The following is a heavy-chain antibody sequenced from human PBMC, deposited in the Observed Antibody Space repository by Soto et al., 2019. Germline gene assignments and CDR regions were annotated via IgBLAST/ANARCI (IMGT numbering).Heavy chain of an antibody. D-gene: IGHD6-19*01. CDR3: ARGRGGSGSTGAGTY. Sequence: QVQLVESGGGVVQPGRSLRLSCGASGFTFSSYAMHWVRQAPGKGLEWVAVISYDGSNKYYADSVKGRFSISRDNSKNTLNLQMTGLRVEDTAVYYCARGRGGSGSTGAGTYWGQGTLVTVSS. V-gene: IGHV3-30-3*01. J-gene: IGHJ4*02. CDR2: ISYDGSNK. CDR1: GFTFSSYA.